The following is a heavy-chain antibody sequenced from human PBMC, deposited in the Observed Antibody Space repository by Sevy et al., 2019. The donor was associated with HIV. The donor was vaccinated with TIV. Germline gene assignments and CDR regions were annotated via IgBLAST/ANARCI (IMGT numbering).Heavy chain of an antibody. CDR2: INHDGSTT. Sequence: RGCLRLSCAASEFTFSNFWMHWVRQVPGKGLVRVSRINHDGSTTTYADSVRGRFTISRDNSKNTLFLQIDSLRVDDTALYFCARDRLWRYEDPYDLWGQGTMVIVSS. CDR1: EFTFSNFW. D-gene: IGHD2-21*01. CDR3: ARDRLWRYEDPYDL. V-gene: IGHV3-74*01. J-gene: IGHJ3*01.